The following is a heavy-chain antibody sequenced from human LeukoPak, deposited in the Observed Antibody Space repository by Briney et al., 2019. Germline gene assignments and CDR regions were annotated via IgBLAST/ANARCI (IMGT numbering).Heavy chain of an antibody. Sequence: SETLSLTCAVYGGSFSGYYWSRIRQPPGKGLEWIGEINHSGSTNYNPSLKSRVTISVDTSKNQFSLKLSFVTAADTAVYYCARDFWSGYYTGPGGFDPWGQGTLVTVSS. CDR2: INHSGST. V-gene: IGHV4-34*01. D-gene: IGHD3-3*01. CDR1: GGSFSGYY. CDR3: ARDFWSGYYTGPGGFDP. J-gene: IGHJ5*02.